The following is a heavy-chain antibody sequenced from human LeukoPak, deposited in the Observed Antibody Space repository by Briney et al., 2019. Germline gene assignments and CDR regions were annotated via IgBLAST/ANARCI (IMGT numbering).Heavy chain of an antibody. Sequence: PGGSLRLSCAASGFTVTGNYMSWVRQAPGKGLEWVSIIYSDGGTKYTDSVTGRFTISRDDSKNTLYLQVNSLRAEDTAVYYCATPKRLGVSFDYWGQGTLVTVSS. J-gene: IGHJ4*02. D-gene: IGHD3-16*01. V-gene: IGHV3-66*01. CDR3: ATPKRLGVSFDY. CDR2: IYSDGGT. CDR1: GFTVTGNY.